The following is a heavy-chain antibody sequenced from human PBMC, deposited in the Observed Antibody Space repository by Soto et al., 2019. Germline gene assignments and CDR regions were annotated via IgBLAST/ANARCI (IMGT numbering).Heavy chain of an antibody. CDR2: ISYDGSNK. V-gene: IGHV3-30*18. CDR3: AKDRARYCGDGSCYSIFDY. J-gene: IGHJ4*02. Sequence: PGGSLRLSCEASGFRFSSYSIHWVRQAPGKGLEWVAVISYDGSNKYYADSVKGRFTISRDNSKNTLYLQMNSLRAEDTAVYYCAKDRARYCGDGSCYSIFDYWGQGTLVTVSS. D-gene: IGHD2-15*01. CDR1: GFRFSSYS.